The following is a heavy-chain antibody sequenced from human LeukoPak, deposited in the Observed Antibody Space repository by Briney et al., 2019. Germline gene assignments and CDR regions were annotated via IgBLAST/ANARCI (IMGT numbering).Heavy chain of an antibody. CDR1: GFTFSSYG. CDR3: AKDHDSSDLDY. Sequence: GGSLRLSCAASGFTFSSYGMHWVRQAPGKGLEWVAVISYDGSNKYYADSVKGRFTISRDNSKNTLYLQMNSLRAEDTAVYYCAKDHDSSDLDYWGQGTLATVSS. D-gene: IGHD3-22*01. CDR2: ISYDGSNK. V-gene: IGHV3-30*18. J-gene: IGHJ4*02.